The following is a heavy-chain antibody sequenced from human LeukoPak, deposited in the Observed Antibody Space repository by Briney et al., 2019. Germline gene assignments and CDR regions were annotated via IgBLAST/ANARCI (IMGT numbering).Heavy chain of an antibody. D-gene: IGHD6-19*01. CDR2: INAGNGNT. CDR3: ARNMGLSSGSPYYYYGMDV. CDR1: GYTFTSYG. Sequence: ASVKVSCKASGYTFTSYGISWVRQAPGQGLEWMGWINAGNGNTKYSQKFQGRVTITRDTSASTAYMELSSLRSEDTAVYYCARNMGLSSGSPYYYYGMDVWGQGTTVTVSS. V-gene: IGHV1-3*01. J-gene: IGHJ6*02.